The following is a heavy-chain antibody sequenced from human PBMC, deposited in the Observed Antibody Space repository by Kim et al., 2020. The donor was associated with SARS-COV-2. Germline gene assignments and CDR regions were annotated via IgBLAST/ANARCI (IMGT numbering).Heavy chain of an antibody. V-gene: IGHV1-8*01. J-gene: IGHJ6*02. CDR3: ARAHVGGYGDYVNYYYYGMDV. D-gene: IGHD4-17*01. CDR2: MNPNSGNT. CDR1: GYTFTSYD. Sequence: ASVKVSCKASGYTFTSYDINWVRQTTGQGLEWMGWMNPNSGNTGYAQKFQGRVTMTRNTSISTAYMELSSLRSEDTAVYYCARAHVGGYGDYVNYYYYGMDVWGQGTTVTVSS.